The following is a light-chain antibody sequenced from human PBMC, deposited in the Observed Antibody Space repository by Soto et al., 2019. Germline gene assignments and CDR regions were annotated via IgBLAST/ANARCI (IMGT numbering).Light chain of an antibody. J-gene: IGKJ1*01. CDR2: KAS. Sequence: DIQMTQSPSTLSASVGDRVAITCRANQSISSWLAWYQQKPGKAPKLLIYKASSLESGVPSRFGGSGSGTEFTLTISSLQPDDFATYYCQQYNSYSRTFGQGTKVDIK. CDR1: QSISSW. V-gene: IGKV1-5*03. CDR3: QQYNSYSRT.